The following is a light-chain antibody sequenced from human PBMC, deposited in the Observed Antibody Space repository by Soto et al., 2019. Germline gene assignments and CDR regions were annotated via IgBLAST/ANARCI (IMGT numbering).Light chain of an antibody. CDR2: QDS. CDR3: QAWDSSTKV. Sequence: SSELTQPPSVSVSPGQTACITCSGDKLGDKYACWYQQKPGQSPVLVIYQDSKRPSGIPERFSGSNSGNTATLTISGTQAMDEADYYCQAWDSSTKVFVTGTKLTVL. V-gene: IGLV3-1*01. J-gene: IGLJ1*01. CDR1: KLGDKY.